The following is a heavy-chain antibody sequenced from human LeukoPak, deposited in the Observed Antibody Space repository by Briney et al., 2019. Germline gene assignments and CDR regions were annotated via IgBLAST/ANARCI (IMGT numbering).Heavy chain of an antibody. Sequence: GGSLRLSCAASGFTFSDYYMSWIRQAPGKGLEWVSYISSSGSTIYYADSVKGRFTISRDNAKNSLYLQMNSLRAEDTAVYYCARDWSLPIVGAQETFDYWGQGTLVTVSS. J-gene: IGHJ4*02. CDR2: ISSSGSTI. V-gene: IGHV3-11*04. D-gene: IGHD1-26*01. CDR1: GFTFSDYY. CDR3: ARDWSLPIVGAQETFDY.